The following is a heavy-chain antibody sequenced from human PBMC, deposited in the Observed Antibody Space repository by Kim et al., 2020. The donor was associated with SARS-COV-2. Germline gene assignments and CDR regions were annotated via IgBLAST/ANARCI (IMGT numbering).Heavy chain of an antibody. CDR2: GSHSGNN. J-gene: IGHJ5*02. V-gene: IGHV4-59*08. D-gene: IGHD3-10*01. CDR3: ARRVSMGNLGSSDP. Sequence: SETLSLTCTVSGDSITHYFWNWTRQSPGNGLEWIGHGSHSGNNVYNPSFESRVTLFMDTAKNQFSLNLRSVTDADTAVYYCARRVSMGNLGSSDP. CDR1: GDSITHYF.